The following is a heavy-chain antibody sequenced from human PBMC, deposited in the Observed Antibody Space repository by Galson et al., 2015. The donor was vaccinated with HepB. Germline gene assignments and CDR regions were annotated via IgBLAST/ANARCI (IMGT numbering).Heavy chain of an antibody. CDR1: GGTFSSYA. Sequence: KASGGTFSSYAMHWVRQAPGQRLEWMGWINAGNGNTKYSQKFQGRVTITRDTSASTAYMELSSLRSEDTAVYYCARGGGECSSTSCYAWFDPWGQGTLVTVSS. D-gene: IGHD2-2*01. J-gene: IGHJ5*02. V-gene: IGHV1-3*01. CDR2: INAGNGNT. CDR3: ARGGGECSSTSCYAWFDP.